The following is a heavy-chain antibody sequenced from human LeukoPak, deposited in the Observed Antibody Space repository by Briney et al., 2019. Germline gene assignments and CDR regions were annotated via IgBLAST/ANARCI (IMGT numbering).Heavy chain of an antibody. CDR1: GGSISSTTFY. CDR2: IHYSGNT. J-gene: IGHJ5*02. V-gene: IGHV4-39*01. D-gene: IGHD3-10*01. Sequence: PSETLSLTCTVAGGSISSTTFYWGWIRQPPGKGLEWIASIHYSGNTYYYPSVRSRVTTSVDTSKNQISLKLSSVIAADTAVYYCARGYGSGNNWFDPWGQGTLVTVSS. CDR3: ARGYGSGNNWFDP.